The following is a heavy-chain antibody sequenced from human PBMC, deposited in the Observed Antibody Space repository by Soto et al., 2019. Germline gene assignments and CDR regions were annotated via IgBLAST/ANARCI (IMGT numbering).Heavy chain of an antibody. J-gene: IGHJ6*02. D-gene: IGHD2-2*02. CDR1: GFTFSTYS. V-gene: IGHV3-21*01. Sequence: GGSLRLSCVVSGFTFSTYSINLVRQAPGKGLEWVSSISSRSDIYYADSVKGRFTISRDNAKNSVSLQMNSLRAEDTAVYYCAREYTAWPLAYGLDVWGQGTTVTVSS. CDR3: AREYTAWPLAYGLDV. CDR2: ISSRSDI.